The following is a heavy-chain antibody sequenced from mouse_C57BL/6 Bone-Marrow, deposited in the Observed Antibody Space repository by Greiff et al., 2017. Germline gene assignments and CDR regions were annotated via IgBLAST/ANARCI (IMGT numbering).Heavy chain of an antibody. Sequence: QVQLQQSGAELVRPGTSVKLSCKASGYTFTSYWMHWVKQRPGQGLEWIGVIDPSDSYTNYNQKFKGKATLTVDTSSSTAYMQLSSLTSEDSAVYYCARYYSHAMDYWGQGTSVTGSS. CDR1: GYTFTSYW. CDR3: ARYYSHAMDY. J-gene: IGHJ4*01. D-gene: IGHD2-12*01. V-gene: IGHV1-59*01. CDR2: IDPSDSYT.